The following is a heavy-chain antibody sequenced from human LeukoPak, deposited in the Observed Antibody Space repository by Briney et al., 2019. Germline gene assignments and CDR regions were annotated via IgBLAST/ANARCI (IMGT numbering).Heavy chain of an antibody. CDR1: GDSITSGNFY. CDR2: IYTSGRT. Sequence: ETSETLSLTCSVSGDSITSGNFYWHWIRQPAGKGLEWIGRIYTSGRTNFNPSVESRVTIKTDRATNHFSLQLTSVTPADTAVYYCARSDVPAADRGAFDIWGQGTLVTVSS. CDR3: ARSDVPAADRGAFDI. V-gene: IGHV4-61*02. J-gene: IGHJ3*02. D-gene: IGHD2-2*01.